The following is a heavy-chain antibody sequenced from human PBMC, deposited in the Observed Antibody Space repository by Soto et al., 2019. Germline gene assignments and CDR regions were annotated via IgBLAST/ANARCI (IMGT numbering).Heavy chain of an antibody. D-gene: IGHD2-21*02. V-gene: IGHV1-2*02. CDR2: INPNSGGT. CDR3: AREDGGGNSPIDY. CDR1: GYTFTDYY. Sequence: QVQLVQSGAEVQKPGASVKVSCKASGYTFTDYYMHWVRQAPGHGLEWMGWINPNSGGTYVQRFQGRVTMTMDTSISTAYMELSSLTSDDAAVYYCAREDGGGNSPIDYWGQGTLVTVSS. J-gene: IGHJ4*02.